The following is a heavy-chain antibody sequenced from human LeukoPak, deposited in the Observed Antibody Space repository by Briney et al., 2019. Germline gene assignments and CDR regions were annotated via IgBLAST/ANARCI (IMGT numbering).Heavy chain of an antibody. CDR2: ISDSGST. Sequence: SETLSLTCTVSGDSTSSSNWSWSRKPPGTGQEWNGYISDSGSTSTNPSPRSRVTISIDTAKNQYYLQLNPGTPAATAMSYFYRWGIGYCSTSSCYFDSWGQGSLVTVSS. CDR1: GDSTSSSN. V-gene: IGHV4-59*12. J-gene: IGHJ4*02. D-gene: IGHD2-2*01. CDR3: YRWGIGYCSTSSCYFDS.